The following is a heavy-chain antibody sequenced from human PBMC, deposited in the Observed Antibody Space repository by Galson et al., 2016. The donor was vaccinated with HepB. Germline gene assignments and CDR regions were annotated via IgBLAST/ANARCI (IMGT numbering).Heavy chain of an antibody. CDR1: GYTFTSNG. D-gene: IGHD5-12*01. CDR3: ARDFYIGLQNGAMDV. J-gene: IGHJ6*02. Sequence: SVKVSCKASGYTFTSNGISWVRQAPGQGLEWMGWISGYKGRTKYAQKFQGRVAMTSDTSTNTAYMELRSLTSDDTAVYYCARDFYIGLQNGAMDVWGQGTAVIVSS. V-gene: IGHV1-18*01. CDR2: ISGYKGRT.